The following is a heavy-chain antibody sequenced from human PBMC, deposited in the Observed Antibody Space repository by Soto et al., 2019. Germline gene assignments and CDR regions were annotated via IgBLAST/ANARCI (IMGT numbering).Heavy chain of an antibody. V-gene: IGHV1-46*01. D-gene: IGHD2-15*01. CDR1: GYTFTSYY. CDR2: INPSGGST. CDR3: ARGYCSGGSCYHFDY. J-gene: IGHJ4*02. Sequence: ASVKVSCKASGYTFTSYYMHWVRQAPGQGLERMGIINPSGGSTSYAQKFQGRVTMTRDTSTSTVYMELSSLRSEDTAVYYCARGYCSGGSCYHFDYWGQGTLVTVSS.